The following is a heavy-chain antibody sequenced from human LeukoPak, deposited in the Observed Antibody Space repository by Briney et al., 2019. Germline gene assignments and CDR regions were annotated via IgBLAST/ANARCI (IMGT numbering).Heavy chain of an antibody. CDR1: GFTVSNNY. D-gene: IGHD2-2*02. Sequence: GGSLRLSCTASGFTVSNNYMTWVGQAPGKGLEWVSVIYGSGSTFYADSVKGRFTISRDSSKNTLYLQMDILRAEDTAVYYCARGMPATAIRPYFDSWGQGTLVTVSS. J-gene: IGHJ4*02. CDR3: ARGMPATAIRPYFDS. V-gene: IGHV3-66*01. CDR2: IYGSGST.